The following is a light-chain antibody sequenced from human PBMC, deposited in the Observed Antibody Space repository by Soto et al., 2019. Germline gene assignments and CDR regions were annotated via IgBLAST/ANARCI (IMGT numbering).Light chain of an antibody. J-gene: IGKJ1*01. V-gene: IGKV1-13*02. CDR2: DAS. CDR3: QQYKSYST. Sequence: QTPSSLAAPVGDRNTITCRASRDIGSDLSWYQQKPGKAPKLLIYDASTLESGVPTRFSGSGSGTEFTLTISSLQPDDFATYYCQQYKSYSTFGQGTKVDI. CDR1: RDIGSD.